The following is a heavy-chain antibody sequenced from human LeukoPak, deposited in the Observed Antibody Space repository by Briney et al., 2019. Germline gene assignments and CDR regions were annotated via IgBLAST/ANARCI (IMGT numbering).Heavy chain of an antibody. CDR3: ARHAKQTRDTVMVHTNLFDY. Sequence: SETLSLTCTVSGGSISSDGYYWSWIRQHPGKGLEWIGYIYYSGSTFYNPSLKSRVTISVDTSKNQFSLKLSSVTAADTAVYYCARHAKQTRDTVMVHTNLFDYWGQGTLVTVSS. J-gene: IGHJ4*02. CDR2: IYYSGST. D-gene: IGHD5-18*01. V-gene: IGHV4-31*03. CDR1: GGSISSDGYY.